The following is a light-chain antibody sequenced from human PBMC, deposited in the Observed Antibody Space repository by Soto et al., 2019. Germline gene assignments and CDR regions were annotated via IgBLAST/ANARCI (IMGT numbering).Light chain of an antibody. V-gene: IGKV3-20*01. CDR2: GAS. CDR1: QSVSSSY. J-gene: IGKJ5*01. CDR3: QQYNNWPRIT. Sequence: EIVMTQSPATVSVSPGERATLSCRASQSVSSSYLAWYQQKPGQAPRLLIYGASSRATGIPDRFSGSGSGTDFTLTISRLEPEDFAVYYCQQYNNWPRITFGQGTRLEIK.